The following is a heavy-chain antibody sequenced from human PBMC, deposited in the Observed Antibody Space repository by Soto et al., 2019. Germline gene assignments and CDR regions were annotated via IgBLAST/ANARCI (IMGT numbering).Heavy chain of an antibody. Sequence: EVHLVESGGGLVHPGGSLKLSCAVSGFTFSGSVMHWVRQAPGKGLEWLGRIRSRDSDYATSYAESVKGGVTISRDDSKNTAYLQVTSLKIEDTALYYCTTYVNSSKGFDYWGQGTLVTVSS. CDR2: IRSRDSDYAT. J-gene: IGHJ4*02. V-gene: IGHV3-73*01. D-gene: IGHD6-6*01. CDR1: GFTFSGSV. CDR3: TTYVNSSKGFDY.